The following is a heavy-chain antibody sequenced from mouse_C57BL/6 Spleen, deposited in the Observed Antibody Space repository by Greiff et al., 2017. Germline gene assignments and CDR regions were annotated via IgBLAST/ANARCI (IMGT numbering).Heavy chain of an antibody. CDR3: AMALDSSAWFAY. Sequence: VKLMESDAELVKPGASVKISCKVSGYTFTDHTIHWMKQRPEQGLEWIGYIYPRDGSTKYNEKFKGKATLTADKSSSTADMQLNSLTSEDSAVYFCAMALDSSAWFAYWGQGTLVTVSA. D-gene: IGHD3-2*02. J-gene: IGHJ3*01. CDR2: IYPRDGST. CDR1: GYTFTDHT. V-gene: IGHV1-78*01.